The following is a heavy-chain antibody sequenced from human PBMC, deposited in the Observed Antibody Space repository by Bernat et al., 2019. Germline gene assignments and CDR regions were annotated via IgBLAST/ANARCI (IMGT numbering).Heavy chain of an antibody. J-gene: IGHJ4*02. V-gene: IGHV3-23*01. Sequence: EVQMLESGGGLVQPGGSLRLSCAASGITFSDYGMSWVRQAPGKGLECVSAINHGGDSSYYADSVKGRSTISRDNSKNTLYLQMNSLRPEDTAIYYCAAKDSSSWYDFWGQGSLVTVSS. CDR3: AAKDSSSWYDF. CDR1: GITFSDYG. CDR2: INHGGDSS. D-gene: IGHD6-13*01.